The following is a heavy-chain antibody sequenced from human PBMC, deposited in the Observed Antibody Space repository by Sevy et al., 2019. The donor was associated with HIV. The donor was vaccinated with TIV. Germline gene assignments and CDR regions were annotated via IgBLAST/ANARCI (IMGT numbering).Heavy chain of an antibody. CDR1: GFTFSSYG. CDR3: ARDLEFYDYGAYGPSFMPDY. D-gene: IGHD4-17*01. J-gene: IGHJ4*02. V-gene: IGHV3-33*01. CDR2: IWFDGSNT. Sequence: GGSLRLSCAASGFTFSSYGMHWVRQAPGKGLEWVAVIWFDGSNTLYADSVKGRFTISRDIAKNTLHLQMNSLRAEDTAVYYCARDLEFYDYGAYGPSFMPDYWGQGTLVTVSS.